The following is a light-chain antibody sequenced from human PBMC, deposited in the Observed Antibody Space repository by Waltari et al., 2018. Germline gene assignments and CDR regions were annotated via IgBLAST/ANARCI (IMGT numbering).Light chain of an antibody. V-gene: IGKV2-28*01. Sequence: EIVMTQPPISPPVTPGEPANISCRSSESLLHTNGYYYLDWYLQRPGQYPQLLLYFGSNRASGVADRFSGSASGTDFTLQVSRVEAEDVGVYFCMQGLQIPFTFGQGTRLQI. J-gene: IGKJ2*01. CDR1: ESLLHTNGYYY. CDR3: MQGLQIPFT. CDR2: FGS.